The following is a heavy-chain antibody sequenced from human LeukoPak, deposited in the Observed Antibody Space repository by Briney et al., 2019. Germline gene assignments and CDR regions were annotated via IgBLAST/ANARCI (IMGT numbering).Heavy chain of an antibody. CDR3: AREEITYYYDSSGYEQFDY. CDR2: IYSGGST. V-gene: IGHV3-53*01. D-gene: IGHD3-22*01. CDR1: GFTVSSNY. J-gene: IGHJ4*02. Sequence: GGSLRLSCAASGFTVSSNYMSWVRQAPGKGLEWVSVIYSGGSTYYADSVKGRFTISRDNSKNTLYLQMNSLRAEDTAVYYCAREEITYYYDSSGYEQFDYWGQGTLVTVSS.